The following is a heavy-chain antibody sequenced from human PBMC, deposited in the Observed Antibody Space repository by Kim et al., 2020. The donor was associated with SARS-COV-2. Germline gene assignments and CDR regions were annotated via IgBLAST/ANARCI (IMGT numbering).Heavy chain of an antibody. V-gene: IGHV3-21*01. J-gene: IGHJ4*02. CDR3: ARDQPIAAAGTFDY. D-gene: IGHD6-13*01. Sequence: ADSVKGRFTISRDNAKNSLYLQMNSLRAEDTAVYYCARDQPIAAAGTFDYWGQGTLVTVSS.